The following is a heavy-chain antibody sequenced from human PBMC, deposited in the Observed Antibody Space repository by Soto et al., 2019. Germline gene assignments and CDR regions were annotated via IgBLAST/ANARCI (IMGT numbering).Heavy chain of an antibody. D-gene: IGHD5-12*01. J-gene: IGHJ3*02. CDR2: LIGGSVTT. Sequence: EVEMLESGGGLVQPGGSLRLSCAVSGFIFSHYDMNWVRQAPGKGLEWVSGLIGGSVTTYYADSVKGRFTISRDNSKNTLFLQMNSLRVEDTALYYCAKPRNGYNWGAFDIWGRGTLVTVSS. V-gene: IGHV3-23*01. CDR3: AKPRNGYNWGAFDI. CDR1: GFIFSHYD.